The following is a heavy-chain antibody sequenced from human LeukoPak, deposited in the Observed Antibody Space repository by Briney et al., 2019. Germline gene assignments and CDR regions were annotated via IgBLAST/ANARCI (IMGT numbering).Heavy chain of an antibody. CDR2: ISAYNGNT. J-gene: IGHJ4*02. Sequence: ASVKVSCKASGYSFTTYGISWVRQAPGQGLEWMGWISAYNGNTNYAQKLQGRVTMTTDTSTSTAYMELTSLRSDDTAVYYCAKAPNYSGSGSPLFGYWGQGTLVTVSS. V-gene: IGHV1-18*01. D-gene: IGHD3-10*01. CDR1: GYSFTTYG. CDR3: AKAPNYSGSGSPLFGY.